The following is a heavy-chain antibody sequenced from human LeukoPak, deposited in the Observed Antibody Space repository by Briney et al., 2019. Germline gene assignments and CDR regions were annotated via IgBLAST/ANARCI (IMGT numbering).Heavy chain of an antibody. J-gene: IGHJ5*02. V-gene: IGHV3-13*01. D-gene: IGHD6-19*01. CDR1: GFTFSSYD. CDR2: IGTAGDT. CDR3: ARGAVAGERGPFDP. Sequence: GGSLRLSCAASGFTFSSYDMHWVRQATGKGLEWVSAIGTAGDTYYPGSVKGRFTISRENAKNSLYLQKNSLRAGDTAVYYCARGAVAGERGPFDPWGQGTLVTVSS.